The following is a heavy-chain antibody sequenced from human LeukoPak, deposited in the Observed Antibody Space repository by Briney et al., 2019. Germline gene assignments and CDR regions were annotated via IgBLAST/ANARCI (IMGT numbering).Heavy chain of an antibody. CDR3: ATDGDGEKGSRPFDY. Sequence: GGSLRLSCAASGFTFSSYSMNWVRQAPGKGLEWVSYISSSSTIYYADSVKGRFTISRDNAKNSLYLQMNSLRAEDTAVYYCATDGDGEKGSRPFDYWGQGTLVTVSS. CDR1: GFTFSSYS. V-gene: IGHV3-48*01. D-gene: IGHD7-27*01. CDR2: ISSSSTI. J-gene: IGHJ4*02.